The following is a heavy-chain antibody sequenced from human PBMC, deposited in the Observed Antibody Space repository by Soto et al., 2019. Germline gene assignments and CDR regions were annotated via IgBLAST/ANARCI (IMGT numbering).Heavy chain of an antibody. J-gene: IGHJ6*02. D-gene: IGHD3-16*01. CDR2: ISAYNGNT. V-gene: IGHV1-18*04. Sequence: ASVKVSCKASGYTFTSYGISWVRQAPGQGLEWMGWISAYNGNTNYAQKLQGRVTMTTDTSTSTVYMELRSLRSDDTAVYYCARVWGSYYGYGMGVWGQETTATVSS. CDR3: ARVWGSYYGYGMGV. CDR1: GYTFTSYG.